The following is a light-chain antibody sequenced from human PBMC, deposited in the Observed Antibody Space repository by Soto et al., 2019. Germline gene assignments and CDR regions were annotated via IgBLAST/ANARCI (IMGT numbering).Light chain of an antibody. J-gene: IGKJ1*01. V-gene: IGKV1-9*01. CDR1: QDIGIY. CDR2: AAS. Sequence: IQLTQSPSSLSASVGDRVTITCRASQDIGIYLAWYQQKPGKAPNLLIYAASSLQRGVPSSFSGSGSGTDFTLTIRXLQPEDFATYHCQQLSSYPVTFGQGTKVDIK. CDR3: QQLSSYPVT.